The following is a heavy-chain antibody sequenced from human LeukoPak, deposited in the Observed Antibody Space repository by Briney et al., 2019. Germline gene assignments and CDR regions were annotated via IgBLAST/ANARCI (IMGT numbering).Heavy chain of an antibody. V-gene: IGHV3-7*01. CDR2: IKQDGSEK. CDR3: ARGFRGVRGAIAAYGMDV. Sequence: GGSLRLSCAASGFTFSSYWMSWVRQAPGKGLEWVANIKQDGSEKYYVDSVKGRFTISKDNAKNSLYLQMNSLRAEDTAVYYCARGFRGVRGAIAAYGMDVWGQGTTVTVSS. CDR1: GFTFSSYW. J-gene: IGHJ6*02. D-gene: IGHD3-10*01.